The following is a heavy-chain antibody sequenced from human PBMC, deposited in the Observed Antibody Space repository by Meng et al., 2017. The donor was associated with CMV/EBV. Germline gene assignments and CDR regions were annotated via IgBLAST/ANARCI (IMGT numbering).Heavy chain of an antibody. CDR1: GFTFSSYS. J-gene: IGHJ6*02. Sequence: GESLKISCAASGFTFSSYSMDWVRQAPGKGLEWVGFIRSKAYGGTTEYAASVKGRFTISRDDSKSIAYLQMNSLKTEDTAVYYCTRGVVPAATHYYYYYGMDVWGQGTTVTVSS. D-gene: IGHD2-2*01. CDR3: TRGVVPAATHYYYYYGMDV. CDR2: IRSKAYGGTT. V-gene: IGHV3-49*04.